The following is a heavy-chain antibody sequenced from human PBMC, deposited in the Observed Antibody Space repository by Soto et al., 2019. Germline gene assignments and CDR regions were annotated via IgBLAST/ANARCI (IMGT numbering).Heavy chain of an antibody. D-gene: IGHD3-3*01. V-gene: IGHV3-30*18. J-gene: IGHJ6*03. CDR3: AKDISTWDYDFWSGYYRHYYYYMDV. CDR2: ISYDGSNK. CDR1: GFTFSSYG. Sequence: QVQLVESGGGVVQPGRSLRLSCAASGFTFSSYGMHWVRQAPGKGLEWVAVISYDGSNKYYADSVKGRFTISRDNSKNPLYLQMNSLRAEDTAVYYCAKDISTWDYDFWSGYYRHYYYYMDVWGKGTTVTVSS.